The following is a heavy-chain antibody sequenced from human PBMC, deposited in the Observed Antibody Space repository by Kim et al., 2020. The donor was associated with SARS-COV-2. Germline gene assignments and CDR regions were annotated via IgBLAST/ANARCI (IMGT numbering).Heavy chain of an antibody. CDR3: AREPSTYFDY. Sequence: STYSADAVKGRFPISRDDSKNPVYLQMNSLRAEDTAVYFCAREPSTYFDYWGQGTLVTVSS. V-gene: IGHV3-66*01. CDR2: ST. J-gene: IGHJ4*02.